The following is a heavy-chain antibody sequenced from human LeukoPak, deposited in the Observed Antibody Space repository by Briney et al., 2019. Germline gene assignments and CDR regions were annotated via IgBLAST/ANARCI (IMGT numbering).Heavy chain of an antibody. V-gene: IGHV4-34*01. CDR1: GESFSGYY. CDR2: INHSGST. Sequence: SETLSLTCAVYGESFSGYYWSWIRQPPGKGLEWIGEINHSGSTNYNPSLKSRVTISVDTSKNQFSLKLSSVTAADTAVYYCARGLDFDYWGQGTLVTVSS. D-gene: IGHD6-13*01. J-gene: IGHJ4*02. CDR3: ARGLDFDY.